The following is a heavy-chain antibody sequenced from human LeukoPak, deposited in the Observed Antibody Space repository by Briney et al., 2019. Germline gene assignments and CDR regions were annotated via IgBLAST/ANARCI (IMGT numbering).Heavy chain of an antibody. CDR1: GYTFTGYY. CDR3: ARRNHDYGGNTPDY. V-gene: IGHV1-8*02. Sequence: GASVKVSCKSSGYTFTGYYMHWVRPAPGQGLEWVGWMNPNSGNTGYAQKFQGRVTMTRNTSISTAYMELSSLRSEDTAVYYCARRNHDYGGNTPDYWGQGTLVTVSS. J-gene: IGHJ4*02. D-gene: IGHD4-23*01. CDR2: MNPNSGNT.